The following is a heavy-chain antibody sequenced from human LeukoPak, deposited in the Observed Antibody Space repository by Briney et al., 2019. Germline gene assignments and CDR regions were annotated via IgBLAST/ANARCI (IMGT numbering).Heavy chain of an antibody. V-gene: IGHV3-74*01. J-gene: IGHJ4*02. Sequence: GGSLRLSCVASGFSLSGYWMYWVRQAPGKGLMYISRNNGDGSTTNYADVVKGRFTMSRDNVKNTLYLQMNSLRVEDTAVYYCARDSGVDAHIDYWGQGTPVTVSA. D-gene: IGHD3-3*01. CDR1: GFSLSGYW. CDR3: ARDSGVDAHIDY. CDR2: NNGDGSTT.